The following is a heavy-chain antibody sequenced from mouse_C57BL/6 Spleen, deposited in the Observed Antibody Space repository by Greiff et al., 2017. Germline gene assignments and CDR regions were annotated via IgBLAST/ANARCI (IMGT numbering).Heavy chain of an antibody. CDR2: IYPGSGST. J-gene: IGHJ1*03. CDR3: ARYYYGSSYPHWYFDV. CDR1: GYTFTSYW. D-gene: IGHD1-1*01. V-gene: IGHV1-55*01. Sequence: QVQLQQSGAELVKPGASVKMSCKASGYTFTSYWITWVKQRPGQGLEWIGDIYPGSGSTNYNEKFKSKATLTVDTSSSTAYMQLSSLTSEDSAVYYCARYYYGSSYPHWYFDVWGTGTTVTVSS.